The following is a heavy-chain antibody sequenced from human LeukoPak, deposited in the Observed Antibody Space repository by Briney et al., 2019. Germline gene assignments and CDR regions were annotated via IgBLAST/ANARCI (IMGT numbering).Heavy chain of an antibody. Sequence: SETLSLTCAVYGGSFSGYYWSWIRQPPGKGLEWIGYIYYSGSTNYNPSLKSRVTISVDTSKNQFSLKLSSVTAADTAVYYCARDSGSYYPTEYFQHWGQGTLVTVSS. CDR2: IYYSGST. CDR3: ARDSGSYYPTEYFQH. J-gene: IGHJ1*01. D-gene: IGHD1-26*01. V-gene: IGHV4-59*01. CDR1: GGSFSGYY.